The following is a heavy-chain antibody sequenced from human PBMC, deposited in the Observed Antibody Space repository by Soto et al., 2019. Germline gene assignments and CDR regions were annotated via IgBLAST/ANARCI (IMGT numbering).Heavy chain of an antibody. J-gene: IGHJ3*01. CDR3: ARRARTATTNWGAFDV. CDR1: GFTFNTYV. D-gene: IGHD1-7*01. V-gene: IGHV3-23*01. Sequence: EVQLLESGGGLVQPGGSLRLSCAASGFTFNTYVMNWVRQAPGKGLEWVSTISYSADKTHYADSVKGRFTISRDNSRDPLFLQINSLRAGDAAVYYCARRARTATTNWGAFDVWGQGTMVTVSS. CDR2: ISYSADKT.